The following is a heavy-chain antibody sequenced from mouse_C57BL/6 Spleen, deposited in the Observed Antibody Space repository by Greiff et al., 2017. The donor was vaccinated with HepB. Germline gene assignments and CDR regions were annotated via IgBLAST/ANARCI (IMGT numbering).Heavy chain of an antibody. CDR1: GYTFTSYW. CDR2: IYPGNSDT. V-gene: IGHV1-5*01. D-gene: IGHD2-3*01. J-gene: IGHJ3*01. CDR3: TRSDGYFYPFAY. Sequence: VQLQQSGTVLARPGASVKMSCKTSGYTFTSYWMHWVKQRPGQGLEWIGAIYPGNSDTSYNQKFKGKAKLTAVTSASTAYMELSSLTNEDSAVYYCTRSDGYFYPFAYWGQGTLVTVSA.